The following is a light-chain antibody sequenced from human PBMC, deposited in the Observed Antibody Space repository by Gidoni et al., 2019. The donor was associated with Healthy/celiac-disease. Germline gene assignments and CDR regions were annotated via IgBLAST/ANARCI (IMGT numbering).Light chain of an antibody. V-gene: IGKV1-5*03. CDR2: KAS. CDR3: QQYNSYSRVYT. Sequence: DSQMNQSPSTLSASVGDRVAITCRDSQSISSWLAWYQQKPGKAPKLLIYKASSLDSGVPSRFSGSGSWTDFTRTISSLQPDDFATYYCQQYNSYSRVYTFGQGTKLEIK. CDR1: QSISSW. J-gene: IGKJ2*01.